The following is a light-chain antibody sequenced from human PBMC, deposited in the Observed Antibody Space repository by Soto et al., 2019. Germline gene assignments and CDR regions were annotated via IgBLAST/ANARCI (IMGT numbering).Light chain of an antibody. CDR2: GGS. V-gene: IGKV3-15*01. CDR1: QSVSSN. J-gene: IGKJ1*01. Sequence: EIVMTQSPATLSVSPGERATLSCRASQSVSSNLAWYQQKPAQAPRLLIYGGSTRATGIPARFSGSGSGTQFTLSIISLQSEDFAVYYCQHYNSWPPWTFGQGTKVDIE. CDR3: QHYNSWPPWT.